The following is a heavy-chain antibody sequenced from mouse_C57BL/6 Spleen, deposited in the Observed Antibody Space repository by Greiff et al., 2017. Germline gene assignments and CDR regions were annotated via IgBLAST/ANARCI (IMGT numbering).Heavy chain of an antibody. D-gene: IGHD2-5*01. CDR2: INPNNGGT. J-gene: IGHJ1*03. CDR1: GYTFTDYY. CDR3: ASYYSNPHWYFDV. V-gene: IGHV1-26*01. Sequence: EVQLQQSGPELVKPGASVKISCKASGYTFTDYYMNWVKQSHGKSLEWIGDINPNNGGTSYNQKFKGKATLTVDKSSSTAYMELRSLTSEDSAVYYLASYYSNPHWYFDVWGTGTTVTVSS.